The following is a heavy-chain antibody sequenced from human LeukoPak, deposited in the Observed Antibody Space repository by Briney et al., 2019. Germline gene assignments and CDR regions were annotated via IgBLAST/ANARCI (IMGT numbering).Heavy chain of an antibody. J-gene: IGHJ4*02. CDR2: IGIRGDT. CDR3: AGGGIQVSGIDEFDY. V-gene: IGHV3-13*01. Sequence: GGSLRLSCAASVFTFIDYDTHWVRHVIGKGLEWVSAIGIRGDTHYSGSVKGRFTISRENAESYLYLQMNSLRAEETAVYYCAGGGIQVSGIDEFDYWGQGTLVTVSS. D-gene: IGHD6-19*01. CDR1: VFTFIDYD.